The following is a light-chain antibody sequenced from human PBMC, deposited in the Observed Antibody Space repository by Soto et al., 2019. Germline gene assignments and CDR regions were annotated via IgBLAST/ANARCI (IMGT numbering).Light chain of an antibody. CDR1: QNINKL. CDR3: QQYEYLWM. CDR2: KAS. V-gene: IGKV1-5*03. Sequence: DIYMTQSPSTLSASVGDRVTVTCRASQNINKLLAWYQQKPGKAPQLLISKASSLESGVPSRFSGSGSGTEFTLTISSLQPDDSATYYCQQYEYLWMFGHGTKVEIK. J-gene: IGKJ1*01.